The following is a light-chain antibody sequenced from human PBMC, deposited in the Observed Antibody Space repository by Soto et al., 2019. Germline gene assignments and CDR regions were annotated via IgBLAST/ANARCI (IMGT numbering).Light chain of an antibody. CDR3: QSYDSSLSAYV. CDR2: GNN. CDR1: SSNIGAGYD. J-gene: IGLJ1*01. Sequence: QSVLTQPPSVSGAPGQRVTISCTGSSSNIGAGYDVHWYQQLPGTAPKLLIHGNNNRPSGVPDRFSGSKSGTSASLAFAGLQAEDEADYYCQSYDSSLSAYVFGTGTKVPVL. V-gene: IGLV1-40*01.